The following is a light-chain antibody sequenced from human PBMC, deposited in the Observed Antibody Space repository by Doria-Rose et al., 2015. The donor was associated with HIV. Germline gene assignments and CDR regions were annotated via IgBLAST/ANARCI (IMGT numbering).Light chain of an antibody. CDR2: AAS. CDR1: EAISSW. Sequence: DIQLTQSPSSVSASVGDRVTITCRACEAISSWLVWYQQKPGKAPKVLIYAASTLQSGVPSRFSGSGFGTDFTLTISNLQPEDFATYYCQQSNSFPITFGQGTRGESK. V-gene: IGKV1-12*01. CDR3: QQSNSFPIT. J-gene: IGKJ5*01.